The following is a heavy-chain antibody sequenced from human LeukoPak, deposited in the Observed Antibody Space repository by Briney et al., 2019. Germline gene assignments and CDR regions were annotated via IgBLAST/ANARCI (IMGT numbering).Heavy chain of an antibody. CDR1: GYTFTSYD. Sequence: HWASVKVSCKASGYTFTSYDINWVRQATGQGLEWMGWMNPNSGNTGYAQKFQGRVTMTRNTSISTAYMELSSLRSEDTAVYYCARHPHPSLHSPGAETYGMDVWGQGTTVTVSS. D-gene: IGHD3-10*01. CDR3: ARHPHPSLHSPGAETYGMDV. J-gene: IGHJ6*02. V-gene: IGHV1-8*01. CDR2: MNPNSGNT.